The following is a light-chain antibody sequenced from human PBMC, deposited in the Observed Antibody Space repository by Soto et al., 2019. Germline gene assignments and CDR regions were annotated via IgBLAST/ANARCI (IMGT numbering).Light chain of an antibody. CDR1: QSIDSD. CDR2: GAS. CDR3: QQYSHWRT. V-gene: IGKV3-15*01. Sequence: EIMMTQSPANVSVFPGERATLSCRASQSIDSDLAWYQQKPGHVPRLLIYGASTRATGVPARFSGSGSGTEFTLTIISLQSDDVAVYYCQQYSHWRTFGPGTKVEIK. J-gene: IGKJ1*01.